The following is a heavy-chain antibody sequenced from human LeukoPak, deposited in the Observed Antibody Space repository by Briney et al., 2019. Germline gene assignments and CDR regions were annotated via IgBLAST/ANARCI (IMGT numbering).Heavy chain of an antibody. CDR1: GFTVSSNY. Sequence: GGSLRLSCAASGFTVSSNYMSWVRQAPGKGLEWVSVIYGGGSTYYADSVKGRFTISRTNSKNTLYLQMNSLRTEDTAVYYCARPTSGWSALDYWGQGTLVTVSS. J-gene: IGHJ4*02. CDR2: IYGGGST. D-gene: IGHD6-19*01. CDR3: ARPTSGWSALDY. V-gene: IGHV3-66*02.